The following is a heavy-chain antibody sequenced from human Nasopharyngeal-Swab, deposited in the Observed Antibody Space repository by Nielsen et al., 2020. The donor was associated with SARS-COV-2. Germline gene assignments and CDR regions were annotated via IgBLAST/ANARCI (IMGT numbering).Heavy chain of an antibody. CDR1: GFTFSSYA. J-gene: IGHJ4*02. CDR3: AKVSWEWELLRWYFDY. V-gene: IGHV3-23*01. Sequence: GESLKISCAASGFTFSSYAMSWVRQAPGKRLEWVSAISGSGGSTYYADSVKGRFTISRDNSKNTLYLQMNSLRAEDTAVYYCAKVSWEWELLRWYFDYWGQGTLVTVSS. D-gene: IGHD1-26*01. CDR2: ISGSGGST.